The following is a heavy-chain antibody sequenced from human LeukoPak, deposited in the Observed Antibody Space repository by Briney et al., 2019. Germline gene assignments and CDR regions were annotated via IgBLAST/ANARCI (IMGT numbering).Heavy chain of an antibody. J-gene: IGHJ4*02. CDR2: INPNSGST. D-gene: IGHD5-18*01. CDR3: ARGNTAMVYDY. CDR1: GYTFTGYY. V-gene: IGHV1-2*02. Sequence: GASVKVSCKASGYTFTGYYMHWVRQAPGQGLEWMGWINPNSGSTNYAQKFQGRVTMTRDTSISTAYMELSRLRSDDTAVYYCARGNTAMVYDYWGQGTLVTVSS.